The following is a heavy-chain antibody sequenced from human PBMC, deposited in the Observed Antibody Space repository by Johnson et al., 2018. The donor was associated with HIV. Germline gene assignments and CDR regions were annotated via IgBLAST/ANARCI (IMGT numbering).Heavy chain of an antibody. Sequence: QMQLVESGGGVVQPGRSLRLSCTASGFTFSSYAIHWVRQAPGKGLEWVTFIRYDGSNKYYAESVKGRFTISRDNSNNTLYLQMNSLRAEDTAIYYCAKDLFLEDNFWSGYSFSAFDIWGQGTMVTVSS. CDR3: AKDLFLEDNFWSGYSFSAFDI. J-gene: IGHJ3*02. D-gene: IGHD3-3*01. V-gene: IGHV3-30*02. CDR1: GFTFSSYA. CDR2: IRYDGSNK.